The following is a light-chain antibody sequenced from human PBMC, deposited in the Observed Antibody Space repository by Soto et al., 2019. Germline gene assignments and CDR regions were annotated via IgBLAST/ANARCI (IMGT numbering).Light chain of an antibody. Sequence: DIVLTQSPATLSLSPGERATLSCRANQSVSSSLAWYQQKSGQAPRLLMSDVFIRATGTPARFSGSGFGTDFTLTISSLEPEDFAVYYCQQRSIWPNTFGQGTKLDIK. J-gene: IGKJ2*01. CDR2: DVF. CDR3: QQRSIWPNT. V-gene: IGKV3-11*01. CDR1: QSVSSS.